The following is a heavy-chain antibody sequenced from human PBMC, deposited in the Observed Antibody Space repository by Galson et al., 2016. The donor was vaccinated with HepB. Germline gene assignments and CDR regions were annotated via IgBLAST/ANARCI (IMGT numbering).Heavy chain of an antibody. Sequence: SLRLSCAASGFTFSSYSMSWVRQAPGKGLEWVSYISSSSSTIYYADSVKGRFTISRDNAKNSLYLQMNSLRDEDTAVYYCASFFGVVSGFPRYYYYGMDVWGQGTTVTVSS. D-gene: IGHD3-3*01. CDR1: GFTFSSYS. CDR3: ASFFGVVSGFPRYYYYGMDV. CDR2: ISSSSSTI. V-gene: IGHV3-48*02. J-gene: IGHJ6*02.